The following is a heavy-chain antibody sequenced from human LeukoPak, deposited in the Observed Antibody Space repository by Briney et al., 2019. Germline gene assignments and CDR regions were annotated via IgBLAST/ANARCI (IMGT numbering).Heavy chain of an antibody. D-gene: IGHD3-22*01. CDR2: INPNSGGT. J-gene: IGHJ4*02. Sequence: ASVKVSCTASGYTFTGYYMHWVRQAPGQGLEWMGWINPNSGGTNYAQKFQGRVTMTRDTSISTAYMELSRLRSDDTAVYYCARDLGYYYDSSGYYDYWGQGTLVTVSS. CDR3: ARDLGYYYDSSGYYDY. V-gene: IGHV1-2*02. CDR1: GYTFTGYY.